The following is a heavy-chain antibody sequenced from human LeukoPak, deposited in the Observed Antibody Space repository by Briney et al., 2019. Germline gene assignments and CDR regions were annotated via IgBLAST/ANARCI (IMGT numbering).Heavy chain of an antibody. CDR3: ANPRYGSGSYYEI. CDR1: GFTFSSYD. CDR2: ISGSGGST. Sequence: GGSLRLSCAASGFTFSSYDMSWVRQAPGKGLEWVSAISGSGGSTYYADSVKGRFTISRDNPKNTLYLQMNSLRAEDRAVYYCANPRYGSGSYYEIWGQGTLVTVSS. J-gene: IGHJ4*02. V-gene: IGHV3-23*01. D-gene: IGHD3-10*01.